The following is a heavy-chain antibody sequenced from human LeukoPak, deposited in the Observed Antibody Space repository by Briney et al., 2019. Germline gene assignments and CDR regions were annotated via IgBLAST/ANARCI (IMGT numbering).Heavy chain of an antibody. Sequence: AAVKVSSKPSGYTFTSYDINWVRQATGQGLEWMGWMNPNSGNTGYAQKFQGRVTITRNTSISTAYMELSSLRSEDTAVYYCARGDSLRFLEWFLDYWGQGTLVTVSS. J-gene: IGHJ4*02. D-gene: IGHD3-3*01. CDR2: MNPNSGNT. CDR3: ARGDSLRFLEWFLDY. V-gene: IGHV1-8*03. CDR1: GYTFTSYD.